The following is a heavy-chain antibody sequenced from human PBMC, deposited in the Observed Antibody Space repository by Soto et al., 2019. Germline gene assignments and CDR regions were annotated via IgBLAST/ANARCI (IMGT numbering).Heavy chain of an antibody. CDR1: GFSLGTSGVG. Sequence: QITLKESGPTLVKPTQTLTLTCTFSGFSLGTSGVGVGWIRQPPGKALEWLALIYWDDDKRYSPSLESRLTITKDTSKNQVVLTMTNMEPVDTATYYCAHRLTLNSDWNYGRFDYWGQGTLVTVSS. CDR3: AHRLTLNSDWNYGRFDY. V-gene: IGHV2-5*02. D-gene: IGHD1-7*01. CDR2: IYWDDDK. J-gene: IGHJ4*02.